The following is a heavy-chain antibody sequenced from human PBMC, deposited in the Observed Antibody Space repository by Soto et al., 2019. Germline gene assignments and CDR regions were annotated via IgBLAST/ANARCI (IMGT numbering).Heavy chain of an antibody. Sequence: GESLKISCKGSGYSFTSYWIGWVRQMPGKGLEWMGIIYPGDSDTRYSPSFQGQVTISADKSISTAYLQWSSLKASDTAMYYCARDRDYDFWSGSPKTSYYYGMDVWGQGTTVTVSS. D-gene: IGHD3-3*01. CDR2: IYPGDSDT. CDR1: GYSFTSYW. V-gene: IGHV5-51*01. CDR3: ARDRDYDFWSGSPKTSYYYGMDV. J-gene: IGHJ6*02.